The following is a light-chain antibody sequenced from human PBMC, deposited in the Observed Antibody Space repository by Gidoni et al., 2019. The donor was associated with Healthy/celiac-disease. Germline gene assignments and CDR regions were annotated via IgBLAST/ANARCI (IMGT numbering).Light chain of an antibody. CDR2: QDS. V-gene: IGLV3-1*01. J-gene: IGLJ2*01. CDR3: QAWDSSTVV. CDR1: KLGDKY. Sequence: SYELTQPPPVSVSPGQTASITFSGDKLGDKYACWYQQKPGQSPVLVIYQDSTRPSGIPERFSGYNSGNTATLTISGTQAMDEADYYCQAWDSSTVVFGGGTKLTVL.